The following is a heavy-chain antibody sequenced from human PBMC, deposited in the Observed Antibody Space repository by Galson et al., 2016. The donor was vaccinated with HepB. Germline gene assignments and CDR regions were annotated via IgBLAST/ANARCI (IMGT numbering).Heavy chain of an antibody. V-gene: IGHV3-49*03. D-gene: IGHD3-3*01. CDR3: TRDPGGTSYDFWSGFYTDYYYYGLDV. CDR2: IRSKASGGST. J-gene: IGHJ6*02. CDR1: GFTFGDYA. Sequence: SLRLSCAASGFTFGDYAMNWFRQSPGKGLEWVGFIRSKASGGSTEYAASVKGRFIISRDDSISIAYLQMNSLKTEDTAVYFCTRDPGGTSYDFWSGFYTDYYYYGLDVWGQGTTVTVSS.